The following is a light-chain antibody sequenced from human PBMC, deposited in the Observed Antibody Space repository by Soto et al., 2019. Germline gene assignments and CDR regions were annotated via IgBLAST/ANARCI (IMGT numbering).Light chain of an antibody. J-gene: IGKJ1*01. Sequence: DIVLTQSPGTLSLSPGERATLSCRASQSVSTNLAWYQQKPGEAPRLLIYGASTRATGIPARFSGSGSGTEFTLTISSLQSEDFAAYYCHQYNNWPPWTFGQGTKVDNK. CDR1: QSVSTN. V-gene: IGKV3-15*01. CDR3: HQYNNWPPWT. CDR2: GAS.